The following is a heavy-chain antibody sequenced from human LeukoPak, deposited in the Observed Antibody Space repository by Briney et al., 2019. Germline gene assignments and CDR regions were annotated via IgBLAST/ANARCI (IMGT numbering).Heavy chain of an antibody. Sequence: PSETLSLTCTVSGGSISSGDYYWSWIRQPPGKGLEWIGYIYYSGSTYYNPSLKSRVTISVDTSKNQFSLKLSSVTAADTAVYYCARLGKWLPLFDPWGQGTLVTVSS. CDR3: ARLGKWLPLFDP. D-gene: IGHD3-22*01. CDR2: IYYSGST. J-gene: IGHJ5*02. CDR1: GGSISSGDYY. V-gene: IGHV4-30-4*01.